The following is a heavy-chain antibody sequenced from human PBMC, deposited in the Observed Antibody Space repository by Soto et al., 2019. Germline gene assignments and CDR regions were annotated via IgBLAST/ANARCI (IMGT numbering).Heavy chain of an antibody. CDR1: GFTFSSYA. Sequence: GGSLRLSCAASGFTFSSYAMSWVRQAPGKGLEWVSAISGSGGSTYYADSVKGRFTISGDNSKNTLYLQMNSLRAEDRAVYYCAAGYSSGLYYFDYWGQGTLVTVSS. CDR3: AAGYSSGLYYFDY. D-gene: IGHD6-19*01. V-gene: IGHV3-23*01. J-gene: IGHJ4*02. CDR2: ISGSGGST.